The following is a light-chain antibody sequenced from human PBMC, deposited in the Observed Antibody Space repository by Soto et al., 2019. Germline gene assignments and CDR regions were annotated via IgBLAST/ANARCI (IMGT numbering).Light chain of an antibody. Sequence: DIQMTQSPPTLSASVGDRVTITCRASQSISTWVAWYQQNPGKAPKLLIYAASTLESGVPSRFSGSGSGTEFTLTVSSLQPDDFATYYCQEYNSYSLTFGGGTKVEIK. CDR2: AAS. V-gene: IGKV1-5*01. J-gene: IGKJ4*01. CDR3: QEYNSYSLT. CDR1: QSISTW.